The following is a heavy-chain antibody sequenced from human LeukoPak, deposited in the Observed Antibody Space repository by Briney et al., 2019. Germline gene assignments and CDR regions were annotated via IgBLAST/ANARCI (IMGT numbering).Heavy chain of an antibody. Sequence: ASVKVSCKASGYTFTSYDINWMRQATGQGLEWMGWMSPNSGNTGYAQKFQGRVTMTRDTSTDTAYMELSSLRSEDTAVYYCATDLIGYGFDGSDYWGQGTLVTVSS. J-gene: IGHJ4*02. D-gene: IGHD5-18*01. CDR1: GYTFTSYD. CDR3: ATDLIGYGFDGSDY. CDR2: MSPNSGNT. V-gene: IGHV1-8*01.